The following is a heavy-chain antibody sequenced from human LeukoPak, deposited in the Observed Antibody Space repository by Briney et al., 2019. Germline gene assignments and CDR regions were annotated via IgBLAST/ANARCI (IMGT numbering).Heavy chain of an antibody. D-gene: IGHD6-19*01. CDR3: ARDSVLIAVAVRGAFDI. CDR2: ISDNSRYI. J-gene: IGHJ3*02. V-gene: IGHV3-21*04. CDR1: GFTFSTYN. Sequence: PGGSLRLSCAASGFTFSTYNMNWVRQAPGKGLEWVSSISDNSRYIYYADSVKGRFTISRDNAKNSLYLQMNSLRAEDTALYYCARDSVLIAVAVRGAFDIWGQGTMVTVSS.